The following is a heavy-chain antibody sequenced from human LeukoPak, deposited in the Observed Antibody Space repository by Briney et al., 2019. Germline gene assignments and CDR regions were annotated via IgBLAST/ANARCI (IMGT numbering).Heavy chain of an antibody. CDR3: ATVAAAGIYYFDY. CDR1: GGTFSSYA. D-gene: IGHD6-13*01. J-gene: IGHJ4*02. CDR2: IIPILGIA. V-gene: IGHV1-69*04. Sequence: SVKVSCKASGGTFSSYAISWVRPAPGQGLEWMGRIIPILGIANYAQKFQGRVTITADKSTSTAYMELSSLRSEDTAVYYCATVAAAGIYYFDYWGQGTLVTVSS.